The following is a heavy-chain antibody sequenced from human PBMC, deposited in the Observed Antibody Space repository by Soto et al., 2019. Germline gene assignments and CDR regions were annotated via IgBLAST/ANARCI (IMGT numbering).Heavy chain of an antibody. Sequence: QVQLVQSGAEVKKPGSSVKVSCNGSGGTFSSYTISWVRQAPGQGLEWMGRIIPILGIANHAQKFQGRVKITADKSTSTAYMELSRLSSEDTAVYYCARFRGSYGMDVWGQGTKVTVSS. CDR1: GGTFSSYT. CDR2: IIPILGIA. J-gene: IGHJ6*01. D-gene: IGHD3-10*01. CDR3: ARFRGSYGMDV. V-gene: IGHV1-69*02.